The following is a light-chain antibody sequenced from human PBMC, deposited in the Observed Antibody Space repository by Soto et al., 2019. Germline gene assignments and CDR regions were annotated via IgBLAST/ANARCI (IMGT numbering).Light chain of an antibody. Sequence: EIQMTQSPPTLAASIGERVTITCRASQTISSSLAWYQQKAGQAPKLLIYGASSLESGVPSRFSGTGSGTEFTLTINRLQPDDFATYYCHQYKSYSPYTFGQGTKLEIK. CDR1: QTISSS. CDR2: GAS. V-gene: IGKV1-5*01. CDR3: HQYKSYSPYT. J-gene: IGKJ2*01.